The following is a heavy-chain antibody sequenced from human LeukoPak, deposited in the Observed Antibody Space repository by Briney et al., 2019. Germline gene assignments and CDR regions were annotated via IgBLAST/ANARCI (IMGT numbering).Heavy chain of an antibody. J-gene: IGHJ4*02. D-gene: IGHD4-17*01. CDR3: ARVRYGTYDY. CDR1: GFTVSSNY. V-gene: IGHV3-53*01. CDR2: IYSGGST. Sequence: PGGSLRLSCAASGFTVSSNYMSWVRQAPGKGLEWVSVIYSGGSTYYADSVKGRFTVSRDNSKNTLYLQMNSLRAEDTAVYYCARVRYGTYDYWGQGTQVTVSS.